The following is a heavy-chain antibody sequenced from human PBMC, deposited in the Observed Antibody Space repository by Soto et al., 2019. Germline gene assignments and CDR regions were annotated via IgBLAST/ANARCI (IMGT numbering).Heavy chain of an antibody. CDR1: GGTFSSYA. CDR3: ARGRYYGSGSYYGSIYYYGMDV. V-gene: IGHV1-69*13. J-gene: IGHJ6*02. Sequence: SVKVSCKASGGTFSSYAISWVRQAPGQGLEWMGGIIPIFGTANYAQKFQGRVTITADESTSTAYMELSSLRSEDTAVYYCARGRYYGSGSYYGSIYYYGMDVWG. D-gene: IGHD3-10*01. CDR2: IIPIFGTA.